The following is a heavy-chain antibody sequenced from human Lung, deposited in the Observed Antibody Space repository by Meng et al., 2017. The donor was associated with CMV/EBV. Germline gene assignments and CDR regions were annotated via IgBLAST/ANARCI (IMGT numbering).Heavy chain of an antibody. CDR1: GGTSSSYV. D-gene: IGHD2-2*01. CDR2: IIPILGRA. Sequence: SVKVSCKASGGTSSSYVISWVRQAPGQGLEWMGGIIPILGRANYGQKFQARVTITADKSTSTAHMELSSLRSEDTAVYYCARSRVLSSSPSRPPTYGMDVWXQGHXVTV. V-gene: IGHV1-69*10. J-gene: IGHJ6*02. CDR3: ARSRVLSSSPSRPPTYGMDV.